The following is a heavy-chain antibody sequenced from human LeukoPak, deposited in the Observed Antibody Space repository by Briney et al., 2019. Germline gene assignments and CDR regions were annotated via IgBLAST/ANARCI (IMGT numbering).Heavy chain of an antibody. V-gene: IGHV4-34*01. J-gene: IGHJ4*02. CDR1: GGSFSGYY. D-gene: IGHD5-12*01. CDR2: INHSGST. Sequence: SETLSLTCAVYGGSFSGYYWSWIRQPPGKGLEWIGEINHSGSTNYNPSLKSRVIISVDTSKSQFSLKLSSVTAADTAVYYCARGGWLRYYYFDYWGQGTLVTVSS. CDR3: ARGGWLRYYYFDY.